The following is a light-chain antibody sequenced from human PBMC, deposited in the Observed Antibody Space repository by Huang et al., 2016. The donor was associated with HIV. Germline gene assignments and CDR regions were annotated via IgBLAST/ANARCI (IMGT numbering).Light chain of an antibody. Sequence: EIVLTQSPATLSLSPGQKAILSCRASQTITDVYLAWYQQKPGQAPRLLVYGASNRVNDVPARFSGSGSGRDFTLSISRLEPEDFALYFCQQYGSSFFTFGQGTNLEI. CDR2: GAS. J-gene: IGKJ2*01. CDR3: QQYGSSFFT. CDR1: QTITDVY. V-gene: IGKV3-20*01.